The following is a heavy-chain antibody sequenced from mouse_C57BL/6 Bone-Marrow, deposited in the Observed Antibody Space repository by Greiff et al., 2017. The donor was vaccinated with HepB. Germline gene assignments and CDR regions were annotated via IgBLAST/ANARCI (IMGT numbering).Heavy chain of an antibody. CDR1: GFTFSDYY. V-gene: IGHV5-12*01. CDR3: ARRRLLFYAMDY. CDR2: ISNGGGST. D-gene: IGHD3-2*02. Sequence: EVKVVESGGGLVQPGGSLKLSCAASGFTFSDYYMYWVRQTPEKRLEWVAYISNGGGSTYYPDTVKGRFTISRDNAKNTLYLQMSRLKSEDTAMYYCARRRLLFYAMDYWGQGTSVTVSS. J-gene: IGHJ4*01.